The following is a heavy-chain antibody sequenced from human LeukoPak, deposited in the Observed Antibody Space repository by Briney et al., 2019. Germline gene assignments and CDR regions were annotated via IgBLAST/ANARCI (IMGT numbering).Heavy chain of an antibody. CDR2: IYHSGST. J-gene: IGHJ3*02. D-gene: IGHD7-27*01. CDR3: ARDRTGDDAFDI. Sequence: PSETLSLTCTVSGGSISSGGYYWSWIRQPPGKGLEWIGYIYHSGSTYYNPSLKSRVTISVDRSKNQFSLKLSSVTAADTAVYYCARDRTGDDAFDIWGQGTMVTVSS. CDR1: GGSISSGGYY. V-gene: IGHV4-30-2*01.